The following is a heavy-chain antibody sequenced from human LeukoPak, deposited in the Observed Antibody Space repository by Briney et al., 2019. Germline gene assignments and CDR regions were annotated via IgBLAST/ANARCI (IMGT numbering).Heavy chain of an antibody. V-gene: IGHV3-20*04. CDR2: INWDGGSA. D-gene: IGHD6-13*01. J-gene: IGHJ4*02. CDR3: ARDRLAATGLFDY. Sequence: GGSLRLSCAASGFSFDDYGMSWVRHAPGKGLEWVSGINWDGGSAAYADSVKGRLTISRDNAKNSLYLQMNSLRTEDTAFYYCARDRLAATGLFDYWGQGTLVTVSS. CDR1: GFSFDDYG.